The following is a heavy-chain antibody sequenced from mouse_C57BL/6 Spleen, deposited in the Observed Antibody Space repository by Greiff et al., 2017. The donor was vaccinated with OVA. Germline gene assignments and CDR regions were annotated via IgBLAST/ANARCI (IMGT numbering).Heavy chain of an antibody. J-gene: IGHJ4*01. CDR2: IWGGGST. D-gene: IGHD1-1*01. CDR3: AKRDLYGSSWGYYAMDY. V-gene: IGHV2-9*01. Sequence: VHLVESGPGLVAPSQSLSITCTVSGFSLTSYGVDWVRQPPGKGLEWLGVIWGGGSTNYNSALMSRLSISKDNSKSQVFLKMNSLQTDDTAMYYCAKRDLYGSSWGYYAMDYWGQGTSVTVSS. CDR1: GFSLTSYG.